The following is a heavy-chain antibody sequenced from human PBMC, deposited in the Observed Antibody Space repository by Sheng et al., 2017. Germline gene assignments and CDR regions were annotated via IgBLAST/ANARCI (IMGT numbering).Heavy chain of an antibody. Sequence: QVQLVQSGAEVKKPGASVKVSCKASGYTFTSYDINWVRQATGQGLEWMGWMNPNSGNTGYAQKFQGRVTITRNTSISTAYMELSSLRSEDTAVYYCARVVDSSGWYSSHHPRYYFDYWGQGTLVTVSS. J-gene: IGHJ4*02. CDR2: MNPNSGNT. V-gene: IGHV1-8*03. CDR3: ARVVDSSGWYSSHHPRYYFDY. CDR1: GYTFTSYD. D-gene: IGHD6-19*01.